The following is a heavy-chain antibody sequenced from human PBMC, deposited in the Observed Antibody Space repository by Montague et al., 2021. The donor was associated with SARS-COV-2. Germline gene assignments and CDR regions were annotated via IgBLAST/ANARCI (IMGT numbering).Heavy chain of an antibody. J-gene: IGHJ6*02. CDR2: ISWNSGSI. CDR3: ARASLPAVRGYYYGMDV. V-gene: IGHV3-9*01. CDR1: GFTFDDYA. D-gene: IGHD3-10*01. Sequence: SFAASGFTFDDYAMHWVRQAPGKGLEWVSGISWNSGSIGYADSVKGRFTISRDNAKNSLYLQMNSLRAEDTAVYYCARASLPAVRGYYYGMDVWGQGTRVTVSS.